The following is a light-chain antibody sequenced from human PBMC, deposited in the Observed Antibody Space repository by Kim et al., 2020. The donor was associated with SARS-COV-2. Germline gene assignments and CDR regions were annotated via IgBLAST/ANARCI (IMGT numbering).Light chain of an antibody. CDR1: QGIVRW. J-gene: IGKJ4*01. CDR3: QQYNSYPLT. V-gene: IGKV1D-16*01. Sequence: ASVGDGVAIIWRASQGIVRWLVCYQQKPEKAPKSLIYAASSLQGGVPSRFSGSGSGTDSTLTITSLQPDDFATYYCQQYNSYPLTFGGGTKVDIK. CDR2: AAS.